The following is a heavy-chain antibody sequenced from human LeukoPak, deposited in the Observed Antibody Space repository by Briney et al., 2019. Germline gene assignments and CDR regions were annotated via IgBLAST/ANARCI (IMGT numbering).Heavy chain of an antibody. D-gene: IGHD4-23*01. Sequence: SETLFLTCTVSGGSISSYYWSWIRQPPGKGLEWIGYIYYSGSTNYNPSLKSRVTVSGDTSKNHLTLKLSSMTAADTAVYYCARLLGGPLSAFDIWGQGTMVTVSS. V-gene: IGHV4-59*08. J-gene: IGHJ3*02. CDR3: ARLLGGPLSAFDI. CDR2: IYYSGST. CDR1: GGSISSYY.